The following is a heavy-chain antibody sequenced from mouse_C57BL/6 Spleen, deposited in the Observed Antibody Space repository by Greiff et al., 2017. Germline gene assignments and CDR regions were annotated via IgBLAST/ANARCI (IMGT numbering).Heavy chain of an antibody. Sequence: EVHLVESGGGLVKPGGSLKLSCAASGFTFSSYAMSWVRQTPDKRLEWVATISDGGSYTYYPDNVKGRFTLSRDNAKNNLYLQMSLLKSEDTAMYNCARDRNDEGYRCYFDYWGQGTTLTVAS. CDR2: ISDGGSYT. CDR1: GFTFSSYA. J-gene: IGHJ2*01. V-gene: IGHV5-4*01. CDR3: ARDRNDEGYRCYFDY. D-gene: IGHD2-3*01.